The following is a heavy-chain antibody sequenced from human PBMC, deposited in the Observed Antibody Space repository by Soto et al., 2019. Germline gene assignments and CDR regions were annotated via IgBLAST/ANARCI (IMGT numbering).Heavy chain of an antibody. Sequence: QVQLVQSGGEVKRPGASVKVSCKPSGYTFTNYVIAWVRQAPGQGLEWMGWISPFNGHTKYAQKLQGRVTLTTDTSTSTAYMELSSLRFVGTAVHYLATDAGGGGNLAYFGQRTLVPVSP. J-gene: IGHJ4*02. D-gene: IGHD2-15*01. CDR2: ISPFNGHT. CDR1: GYTFTNYV. V-gene: IGHV1-18*01. CDR3: ATDAGGGGNLAY.